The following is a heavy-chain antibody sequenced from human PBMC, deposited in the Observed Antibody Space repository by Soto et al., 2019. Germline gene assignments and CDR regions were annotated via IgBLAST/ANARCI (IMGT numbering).Heavy chain of an antibody. J-gene: IGHJ4*02. CDR2: IWYDGSNK. CDR3: AKGGYNYGFLFDC. V-gene: IGHV3-33*06. D-gene: IGHD5-18*01. Sequence: GGSLRLSCAASGFTFSSYGMHWVRQAPGKGLEWVAVIWYDGSNKYYADSVKGRFTISRDNSKNTLYLQMNSLRAEDTAVYYCAKGGYNYGFLFDCWGQGTLVTVSS. CDR1: GFTFSSYG.